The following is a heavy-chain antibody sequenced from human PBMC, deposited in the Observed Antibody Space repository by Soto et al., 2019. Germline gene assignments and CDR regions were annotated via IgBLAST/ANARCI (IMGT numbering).Heavy chain of an antibody. V-gene: IGHV5-10-1*01. J-gene: IGHJ5*02. CDR1: GYSFTSYW. Sequence: GESLKISCKGSGYSFTSYWISWVRQTPGKGLEWMWRIDPSDSYTNYSPSFQGHVTISADQSISTAYLQWSSLQASDTAIYYCARHGPPNASFDQHWFGPWGQGTLVTVSS. CDR2: IDPSDSYT. CDR3: ARHGPPNASFDQHWFGP.